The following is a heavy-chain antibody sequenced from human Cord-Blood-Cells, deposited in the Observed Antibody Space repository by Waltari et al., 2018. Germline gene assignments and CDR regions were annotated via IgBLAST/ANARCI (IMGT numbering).Heavy chain of an antibody. CDR2: INPNSGGT. J-gene: IGHJ2*01. V-gene: IGHV1-2*06. D-gene: IGHD6-6*01. Sequence: QVQMVQSGAEVKKLGASVKVSCKASGYTFTGYYMHWVRQAPGQGLEWMGRINPNSGGTNYAQKFQGRVTMTRDTSISTAYMELSRLRSDDTAVYYCARDPRSYSSSSWYFDLWGRGTLVTVSS. CDR1: GYTFTGYY. CDR3: ARDPRSYSSSSWYFDL.